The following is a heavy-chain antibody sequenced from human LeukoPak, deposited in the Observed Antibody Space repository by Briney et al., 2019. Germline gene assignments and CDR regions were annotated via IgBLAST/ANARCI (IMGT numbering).Heavy chain of an antibody. D-gene: IGHD2-21*02. V-gene: IGHV4-4*07. CDR3: ARVSVTATRYYFDY. Sequence: PSETLSLTCTVSGGSISSYYWSWIRQPAGKGLEWIGRIYTSGSTNYNPSLKSRVTMSVDTSKNQFSLKLSSVTAADTAVYYCARVSVTATRYYFDYWGQGTLVTVSS. J-gene: IGHJ4*02. CDR1: GGSISSYY. CDR2: IYTSGST.